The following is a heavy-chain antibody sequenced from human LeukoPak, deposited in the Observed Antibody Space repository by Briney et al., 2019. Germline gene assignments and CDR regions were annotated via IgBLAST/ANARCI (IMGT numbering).Heavy chain of an antibody. D-gene: IGHD5-18*01. Sequence: ASVKVSCKASGYTFTNYYMHWVRQAPGQGLEWMGIINPSGGGTSYAQKFQGRLAMTRDTSTTTVYMELSSLRSEDTAMYYCAREIGPRQLHLWGSAFDYWGQGTLVTVSS. J-gene: IGHJ4*02. CDR2: INPSGGGT. CDR3: AREIGPRQLHLWGSAFDY. CDR1: GYTFTNYY. V-gene: IGHV1-46*01.